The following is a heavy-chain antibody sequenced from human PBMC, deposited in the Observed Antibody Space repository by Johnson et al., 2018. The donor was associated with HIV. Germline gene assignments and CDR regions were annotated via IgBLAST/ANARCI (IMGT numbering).Heavy chain of an antibody. CDR2: IYSGGST. CDR1: GFTFSSYG. V-gene: IGHV3-NL1*01. D-gene: IGHD1-26*01. CDR3: ARSRGGSSEDAFDI. Sequence: QVQLVESGGGVVQPGRSLRLSCAASGFTFSSYGMHWVRQAPGKGLEWVAVIYSGGSTYYADSVKGRFTISRDNSKNTLYLQMNSLRAEDTAFYYCARSRGGSSEDAFDIWGQGTMVTVSS. J-gene: IGHJ3*02.